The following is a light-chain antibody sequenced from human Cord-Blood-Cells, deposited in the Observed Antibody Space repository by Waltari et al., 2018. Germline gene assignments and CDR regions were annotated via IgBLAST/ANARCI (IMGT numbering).Light chain of an antibody. V-gene: IGKV1-39*01. J-gene: IGKJ4*01. Sequence: DIQMTQSPSSLSASVGDRVTITCRASQTITSYLNWYQQKPGKAPNRLIYAASSLQSGVPSRFSGSGSGTDFTLTISSLQPEDFATYYCQQSYSTLTFGGGSKVEIK. CDR3: QQSYSTLT. CDR2: AAS. CDR1: QTITSY.